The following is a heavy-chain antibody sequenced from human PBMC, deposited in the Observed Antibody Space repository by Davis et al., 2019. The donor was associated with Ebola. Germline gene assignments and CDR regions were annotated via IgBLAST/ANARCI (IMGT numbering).Heavy chain of an antibody. CDR1: GFTFTTYW. D-gene: IGHD5-12*01. V-gene: IGHV3-74*01. CDR3: AKDFRPEGVVATTPGGDY. CDR2: ITDDGSAT. J-gene: IGHJ4*02. Sequence: PGGSLRLSCAASGFTFTTYWMHWVRQAPGKGLMWVSRITDDGSATSYADSVKGRFTISRDDAKNTLYLQMNSLRAEDTAVYYCAKDFRPEGVVATTPGGDYWGQGTLVTVSS.